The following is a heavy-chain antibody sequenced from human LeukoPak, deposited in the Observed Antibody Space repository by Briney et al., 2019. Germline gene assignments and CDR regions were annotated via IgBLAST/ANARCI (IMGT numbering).Heavy chain of an antibody. Sequence: GGSLRLSCAASGFTFSSYWMSWVRQAPGKGLEWVANIKQDGSEKYYVDSVKGRFTISRDNAKNSLYLQMNSLRAEDTAVYYCAREAYYYDSSGFHYYYGMDVWGQGTTVTVSS. CDR2: IKQDGSEK. D-gene: IGHD3-22*01. CDR1: GFTFSSYW. V-gene: IGHV3-7*01. J-gene: IGHJ6*02. CDR3: AREAYYYDSSGFHYYYGMDV.